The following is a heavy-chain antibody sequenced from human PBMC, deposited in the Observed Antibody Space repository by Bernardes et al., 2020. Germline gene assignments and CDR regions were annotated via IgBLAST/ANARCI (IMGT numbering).Heavy chain of an antibody. CDR1: DGSISTSY. CDR2: ISYSGST. J-gene: IGHJ5*02. V-gene: IGHV4-59*01. CDR3: ARGLRPRWFDP. D-gene: IGHD4-17*01. Sequence: LPFTCTASDGSISTSYWICVRQPPVKGLEWIGYISYSGSTNYNPSLKSRVTISVDTSKNQFSLKLSSVTAADTAVYYCARGLRPRWFDPWSQGTLVTVSS.